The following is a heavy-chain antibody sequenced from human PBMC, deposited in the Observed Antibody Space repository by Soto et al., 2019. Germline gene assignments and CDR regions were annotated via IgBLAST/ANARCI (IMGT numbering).Heavy chain of an antibody. J-gene: IGHJ6*03. CDR2: IYSGGST. V-gene: IGHV3-66*01. D-gene: IGHD3-16*01. CDR3: ARGVTSSYYYMDV. Sequence: EVQLVVSGGGLVQPGGSLRLSCAASGFTVSSNYMIWVRQAPGKGLEWVSVIYSGGSTYYADSVKGRFTISRDNSKNTLYLQMNSLRAEDTAVYYCARGVTSSYYYMDVWGKGTTVTVSS. CDR1: GFTVSSNY.